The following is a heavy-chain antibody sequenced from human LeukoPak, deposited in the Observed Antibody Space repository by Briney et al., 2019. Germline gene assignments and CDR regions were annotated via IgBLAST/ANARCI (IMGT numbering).Heavy chain of an antibody. Sequence: GGSLRLSCAASGFSFSSHWMTWIRQAPGKGLEWVASIKKDVNENYYVDSVKGRFTISGDNAKNSLYLQMNSLRAEDTAVYYCARDKVVGNDYWGQGTLVTVSS. V-gene: IGHV3-7*01. J-gene: IGHJ4*02. CDR2: IKKDVNEN. CDR1: GFSFSSHW. D-gene: IGHD4-23*01. CDR3: ARDKVVGNDY.